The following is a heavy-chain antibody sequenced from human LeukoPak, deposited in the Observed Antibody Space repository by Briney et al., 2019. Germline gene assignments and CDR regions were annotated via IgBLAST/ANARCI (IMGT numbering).Heavy chain of an antibody. CDR3: ARVWHDYAWGSYRPTTEYYFDY. Sequence: ASVKVSCKASGYTFTGYYMHWVRQAPGQGLEWMGWINPNSGGTNYAQKFQGRVTMTRGTSISTAYMELSRLRSDDTAVYYCARVWHDYAWGSYRPTTEYYFDYWGQGTLATVSS. CDR1: GYTFTGYY. CDR2: INPNSGGT. D-gene: IGHD3-16*02. J-gene: IGHJ4*02. V-gene: IGHV1-2*02.